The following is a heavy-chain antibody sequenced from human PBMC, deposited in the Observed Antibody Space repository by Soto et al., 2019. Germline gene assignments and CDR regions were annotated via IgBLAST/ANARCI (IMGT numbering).Heavy chain of an antibody. D-gene: IGHD2-2*03. Sequence: SETLSLTRTVSSSSDLSSRYSWGWIRQSPGKGLEWIGTIYSSENTYYNPSLLSRVTISVDTSKNEFSLRLSSVTAADTAVYYCARLNGYCISTNCHGYYGMDVWGQGTTVTVSS. CDR3: ARLNGYCISTNCHGYYGMDV. CDR2: IYSSENT. V-gene: IGHV4-39*01. J-gene: IGHJ6*02. CDR1: SSSDLSSRYS.